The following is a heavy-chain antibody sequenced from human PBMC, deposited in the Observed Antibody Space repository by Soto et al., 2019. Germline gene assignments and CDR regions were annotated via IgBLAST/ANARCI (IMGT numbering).Heavy chain of an antibody. D-gene: IGHD3-10*01. J-gene: IGHJ6*02. Sequence: SVKVSCKASGGTFSSYAISWVRQAPGQWLEWMGGIIPIFGTANYAQKFQGRVTITADESTSTAYMELSSLRSEDTAVYYCARERASQLWFGELLSYYGMDVWGQWTTVTVAS. CDR3: ARERASQLWFGELLSYYGMDV. V-gene: IGHV1-69*13. CDR1: GGTFSSYA. CDR2: IIPIFGTA.